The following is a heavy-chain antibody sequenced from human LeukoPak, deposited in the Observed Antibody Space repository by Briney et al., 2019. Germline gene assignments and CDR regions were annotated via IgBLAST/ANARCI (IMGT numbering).Heavy chain of an antibody. CDR1: GGSISSYY. D-gene: IGHD2-2*02. V-gene: IGHV4-4*09. J-gene: IGHJ5*02. Sequence: SETLSLTCTVSGGSISSYYWSWIRQPPGKGLEWIGYIYTSGSTNYNPSLKSRVTISVDTSKNQFSLKLSSVTAADTAVYYCARHGGLYCSSTSCYTDGWFDPWGQGTLVTVSS. CDR2: IYTSGST. CDR3: ARHGGLYCSSTSCYTDGWFDP.